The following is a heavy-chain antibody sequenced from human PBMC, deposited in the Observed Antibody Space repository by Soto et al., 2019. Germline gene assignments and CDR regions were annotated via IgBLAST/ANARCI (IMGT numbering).Heavy chain of an antibody. J-gene: IGHJ4*02. CDR2: ISYDGSNK. Sequence: HGGSLRLSCAASGFTFSSYAMHWVRQAPGKGLEWVAVISYDGSNKYYADSVKGRFTISRDNSKNTLYLQMNSLRAEDTAVYYCARDVDTAMVTYAYWGQGTLVTVSS. V-gene: IGHV3-30-3*01. D-gene: IGHD5-18*01. CDR1: GFTFSSYA. CDR3: ARDVDTAMVTYAY.